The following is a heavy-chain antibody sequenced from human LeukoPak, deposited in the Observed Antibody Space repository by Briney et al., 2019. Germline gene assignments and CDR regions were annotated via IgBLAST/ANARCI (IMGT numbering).Heavy chain of an antibody. CDR1: GYSISSGYY. CDR3: AASLWFGVNPEY. V-gene: IGHV4-38-2*02. CDR2: IHRSGNT. Sequence: SETLSLTCTVSGYSISSGYYWTWIRQPPGKGLEWIGEIHRSGNTNYHPSLRSRVTISVDTSKNHVYLTLNSVAAADTAIYYCAASLWFGVNPEYWGQGTLVTVSS. D-gene: IGHD3-10*01. J-gene: IGHJ4*02.